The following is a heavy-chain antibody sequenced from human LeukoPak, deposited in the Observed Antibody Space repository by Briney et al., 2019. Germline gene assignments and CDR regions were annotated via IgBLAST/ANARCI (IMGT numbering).Heavy chain of an antibody. V-gene: IGHV3-11*01. CDR2: ISSSGSTI. D-gene: IGHD3-10*01. CDR1: YS. J-gene: IGHJ4*02. CDR3: ARSGNPRY. Sequence: YSMXWIRQAPGQGLECVSYISSSGSTIYYADSVKGRFTISRDNAKNSLYLQMNSLRDEDTAVFYCARSGNPRYWGQGALVSVSS.